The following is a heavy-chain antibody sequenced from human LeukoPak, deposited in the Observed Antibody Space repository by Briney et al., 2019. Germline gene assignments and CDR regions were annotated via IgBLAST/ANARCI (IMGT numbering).Heavy chain of an antibody. CDR1: GGSISSSNW. CDR2: IYTSGST. CDR3: ARGPHCSGGSCHSVSDY. J-gene: IGHJ4*02. Sequence: SETLSLTCAVSGGSISSSNWWSWVRQPPGKGLEWIGRIYTSGSTNYNPSLKSRVTISIDTSKNQFSLKLSSVTAADTAVYYCARGPHCSGGSCHSVSDYWGQGTLVTVSS. V-gene: IGHV4-4*02. D-gene: IGHD2-15*01.